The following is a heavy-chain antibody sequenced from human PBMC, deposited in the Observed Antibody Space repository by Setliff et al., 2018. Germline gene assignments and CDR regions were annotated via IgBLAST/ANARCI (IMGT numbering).Heavy chain of an antibody. Sequence: VASVKVSCKTSGYSFASYGVSWVRQAPGQGLEWMGWISGYNGDTNYAPEFQGRVTMTTDTSTSTGYMELRRLRSDDTAVYYCARGSVEYSRGWYYFDYWAQGTLVTVSS. CDR3: ARGSVEYSRGWYYFDY. CDR1: GYSFASYG. J-gene: IGHJ4*02. D-gene: IGHD6-19*01. CDR2: ISGYNGDT. V-gene: IGHV1-18*01.